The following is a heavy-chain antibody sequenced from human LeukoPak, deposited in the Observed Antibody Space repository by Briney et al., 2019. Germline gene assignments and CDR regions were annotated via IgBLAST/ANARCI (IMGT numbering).Heavy chain of an antibody. CDR1: GFTFSKYG. J-gene: IGHJ4*02. CDR2: ISYDGNNK. D-gene: IGHD3-22*01. CDR3: ARDIFPYYYDSSGLDY. V-gene: IGHV3-30*03. Sequence: GGSLRLSCVTTGFTFSKYGMHWVRQAPGKGLEWVAVISYDGNNKYYADSVKGRFTISRDNSKNTLYLQMNSLRAEDTAVYYCARDIFPYYYDSSGLDYWGQGTLVTVSS.